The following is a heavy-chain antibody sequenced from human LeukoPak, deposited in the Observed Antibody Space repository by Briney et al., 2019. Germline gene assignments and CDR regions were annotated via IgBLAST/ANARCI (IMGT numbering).Heavy chain of an antibody. CDR2: ISYSGNT. D-gene: IGHD1-26*01. J-gene: IGHJ4*02. CDR3: ASLSGSYGY. CDR1: GGSIISSDYH. Sequence: PSETLSLTCTVSGGSIISSDYHWGWVRQPPGKGLEWIGTISYSGNTDYNPSLRSRVTISVDTSKNQFSLKLSSVTAADTAVYYCASLSGSYGYWGQGTLVTVSS. V-gene: IGHV4-39*07.